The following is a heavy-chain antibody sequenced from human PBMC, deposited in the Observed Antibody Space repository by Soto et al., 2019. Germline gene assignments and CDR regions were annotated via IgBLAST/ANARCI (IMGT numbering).Heavy chain of an antibody. D-gene: IGHD3-22*01. CDR3: ARTDTSNYDCGGAKCDF. J-gene: IGHJ4*02. V-gene: IGHV1-18*01. CDR2: ISAYNGNT. CDR1: GYTFTTYG. Sequence: QVQLVQSGAEVKKPGASVKVSCKASGYTFTTYGISWVRQAPGQGLEWMGWISAYNGNTNYAQKLQGRVNMTTDTSQSTAYMEVRSLNADDTAVYYRARTDTSNYDCGGAKCDFWGQGTLVTVSS.